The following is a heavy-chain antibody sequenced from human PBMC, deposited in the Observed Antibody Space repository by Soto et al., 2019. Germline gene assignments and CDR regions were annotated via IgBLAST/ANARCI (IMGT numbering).Heavy chain of an antibody. V-gene: IGHV3-21*01. CDR2: ISSSSSYI. J-gene: IGHJ6*04. Sequence: PGGSLRLSCAASGFTFSSYAMSWVRQAPGKGLEWVSSISSSSSYIYYADSVKGRFTISRDNAKNSLYLQMNSLRAEDTAVYYCARDFLGCPDVWGKGTTVTVSS. CDR3: ARDFLGCPDV. CDR1: GFTFSSYA.